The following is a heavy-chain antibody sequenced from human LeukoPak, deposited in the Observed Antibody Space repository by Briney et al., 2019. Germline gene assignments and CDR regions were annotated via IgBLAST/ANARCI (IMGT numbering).Heavy chain of an antibody. CDR2: ISSSGGTT. V-gene: IGHV3-23*01. J-gene: IGHJ4*02. Sequence: GGSLRLSCAASGFTFTSYAMSWVRQAPGKGLEWVSAISSSGGTTYYADSVKGRFTISRDNSKNTLYMQMHSLRAEDTAVYYCAKALGSIVVTTTDCWGQGTLVTVSS. D-gene: IGHD5-12*01. CDR1: GFTFTSYA. CDR3: AKALGSIVVTTTDC.